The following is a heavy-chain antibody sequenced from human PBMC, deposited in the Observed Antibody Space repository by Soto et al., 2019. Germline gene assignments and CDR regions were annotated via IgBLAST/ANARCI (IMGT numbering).Heavy chain of an antibody. CDR2: IWYDGSTK. V-gene: IGHV3-33*01. Sequence: QVQLVESGGGVVQPGRSLRLSCAASGFTFSSYGMHWVRQAPGKGLECVAVIWYDGSTKYYADSVKGRFTISRDNSKNTLYLQMNSLRAEDTAVYYCARDYDSSGYPRWYFDLWGRGTLVTVSS. CDR3: ARDYDSSGYPRWYFDL. D-gene: IGHD3-22*01. J-gene: IGHJ2*01. CDR1: GFTFSSYG.